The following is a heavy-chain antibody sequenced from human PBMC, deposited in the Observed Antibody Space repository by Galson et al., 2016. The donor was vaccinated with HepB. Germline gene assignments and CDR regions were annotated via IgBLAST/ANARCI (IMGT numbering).Heavy chain of an antibody. V-gene: IGHV4-34*01. CDR2: INHRGRT. Sequence: ETLSLTCAVYGESLTNYYWHWIRQPPGKGLEWIGEINHRGRTNYNPSLKSQVTISIDTSKNQFSVRLTSVTAADTGIYYCAKPMYCSVTTSSGNFHVWSQGTPVTVSS. J-gene: IGHJ4*02. CDR3: AKPMYCSVTTSSGNFHV. D-gene: IGHD2-15*01. CDR1: GESLTNYY.